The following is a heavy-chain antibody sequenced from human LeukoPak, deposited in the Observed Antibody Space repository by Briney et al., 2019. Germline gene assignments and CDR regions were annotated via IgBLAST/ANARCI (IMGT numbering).Heavy chain of an antibody. CDR1: GYSFATNW. Sequence: GESLKISCKGSGYSFATNWIGWVRQMPGKGLELMGIIDPYDSDPRCSPSFQGQVTISADKSISTAYLQWSSLKASDTAMYYCARQTATINYFDYWGQGTLVTVSS. CDR2: IDPYDSDP. V-gene: IGHV5-51*01. CDR3: ARQTATINYFDY. D-gene: IGHD5-24*01. J-gene: IGHJ4*02.